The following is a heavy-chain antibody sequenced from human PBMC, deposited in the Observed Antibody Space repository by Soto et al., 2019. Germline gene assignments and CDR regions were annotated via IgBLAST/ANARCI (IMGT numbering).Heavy chain of an antibody. CDR3: AKEERHSGYIIDY. Sequence: GGSLRLSCEASGFTFSGYGMHWVRQAPGKGLEWVSFVSYEGSNKYYADSVKGRFTISKDNSENTLNLQMNSLRAEDTAVYYCAKEERHSGYIIDYWGQGTVVTVSS. V-gene: IGHV3-30*18. CDR1: GFTFSGYG. CDR2: VSYEGSNK. D-gene: IGHD5-12*01. J-gene: IGHJ4*02.